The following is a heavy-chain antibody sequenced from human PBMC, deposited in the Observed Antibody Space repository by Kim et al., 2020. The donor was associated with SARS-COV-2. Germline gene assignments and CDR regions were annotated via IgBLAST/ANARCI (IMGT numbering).Heavy chain of an antibody. CDR2: IYYSGST. CDR1: GGSVSSGSYY. J-gene: IGHJ4*02. D-gene: IGHD5-12*01. V-gene: IGHV4-61*01. Sequence: SQTLSLTCTVSGGSVSSGSYYWSWIRQPPGKGLEWIGYIYYSGSTNYNPSLKSRVTISVDTSKNQFSLKLSSVTAADTAVYYCARDGLRRSGTLDYWGQGTLVTVSS. CDR3: ARDGLRRSGTLDY.